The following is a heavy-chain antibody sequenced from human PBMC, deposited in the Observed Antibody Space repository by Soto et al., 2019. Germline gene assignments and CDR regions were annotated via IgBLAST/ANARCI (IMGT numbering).Heavy chain of an antibody. CDR2: MNPNSGNT. CDR3: ARGEVGYSYGNYYYYGMDV. V-gene: IGHV1-8*01. CDR1: GYTFTSYD. D-gene: IGHD5-18*01. Sequence: QVQLVQSGAAVKKPGASVKVSCKASGYTFTSYDINWVRQATGQGLEWMGWMNPNSGNTGYAQKFQGRVTMTRNTSISTAYMELSSLRSEDTAVYYCARGEVGYSYGNYYYYGMDVWGQGTTVTVSS. J-gene: IGHJ6*02.